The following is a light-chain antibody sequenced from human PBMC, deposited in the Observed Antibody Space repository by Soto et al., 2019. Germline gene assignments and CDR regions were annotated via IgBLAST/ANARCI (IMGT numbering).Light chain of an antibody. J-gene: IGLJ2*01. CDR1: SGHSSYA. V-gene: IGLV4-69*01. CDR2: FDSDGTH. Sequence: QLVLTQSPSASASLGASVKLTYTLSSGHSSYAIAWHQQQPEKGPRYLMKFDSDGTHTKGDGIPDRFSGSSSGAERYLTISSLQSEDEADYYCQTWDTGTVVFGGGTKLTVL. CDR3: QTWDTGTVV.